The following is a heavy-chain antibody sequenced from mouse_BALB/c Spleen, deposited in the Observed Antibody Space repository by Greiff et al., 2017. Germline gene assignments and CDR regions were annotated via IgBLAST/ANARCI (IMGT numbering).Heavy chain of an antibody. CDR1: GYTFTSYT. V-gene: IGHV1-4*01. CDR3: AREGYRYDEPFAY. J-gene: IGHJ3*01. CDR2: INPSSGYT. D-gene: IGHD2-14*01. Sequence: QVQLKESGAELARPGASVKMSCKASGYTFTSYTMHWVKQRPGQGLEWIGYINPSSGYTNYNQKFKDKATLTADKSYSTAYMQLSSLTSEDSAVYYCAREGYRYDEPFAYWGQGTLVTVSA.